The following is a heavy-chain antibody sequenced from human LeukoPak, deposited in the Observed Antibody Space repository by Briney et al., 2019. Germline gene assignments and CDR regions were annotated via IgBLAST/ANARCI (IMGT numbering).Heavy chain of an antibody. CDR3: AKGSRIAVALDY. CDR2: ISYDGSNK. J-gene: IGHJ4*02. Sequence: GGSLRLSCAASGFTFSSYGMHWVRQAPGKGLEWVAVISYDGSNKYYADSVKGRFTISRDNSKNTLYLQMNSLRAEGTAVYYCAKGSRIAVALDYWGQGTLVTVSS. V-gene: IGHV3-30*18. CDR1: GFTFSSYG. D-gene: IGHD6-19*01.